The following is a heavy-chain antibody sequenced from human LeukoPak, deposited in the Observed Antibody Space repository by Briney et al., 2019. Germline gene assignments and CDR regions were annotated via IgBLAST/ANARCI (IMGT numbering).Heavy chain of an antibody. CDR1: GFTFSSYW. V-gene: IGHV3-7*01. Sequence: GGSLRLSCAASGFTFSSYWMSWVRQAPGKGLEWVANIKQDGSEKYYVDSVKGRFTISRDNAKNSLYLQMNSLRVEDTAVYYCARSYSSSWYDAFDIWGQGTMVTVSS. CDR3: ARSYSSSWYDAFDI. J-gene: IGHJ3*02. CDR2: IKQDGSEK. D-gene: IGHD6-13*01.